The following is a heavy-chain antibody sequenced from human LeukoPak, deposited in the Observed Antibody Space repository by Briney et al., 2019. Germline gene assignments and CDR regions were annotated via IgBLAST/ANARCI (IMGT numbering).Heavy chain of an antibody. CDR2: ISGSGGNT. CDR3: AKDSATYGRFDY. J-gene: IGHJ4*02. D-gene: IGHD3-10*01. Sequence: KTGGSLGLSCAASGFTFSSYGMSWVRQAPGKGLEWVSAISGSGGNTYYADPVKGRFSISRDNSKNTLYLQMNSLRAEDTAVHFCAKDSATYGRFDYWGQGSLVTVSS. CDR1: GFTFSSYG. V-gene: IGHV3-23*01.